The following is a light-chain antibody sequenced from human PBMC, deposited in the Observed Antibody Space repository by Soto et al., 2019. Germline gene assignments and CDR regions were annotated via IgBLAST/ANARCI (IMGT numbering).Light chain of an antibody. J-gene: IGKJ3*01. CDR3: QQTYSTLFS. Sequence: DLQMTQSPSSLSASVGDRVTITCRASQSITNYLNWYQHKPGRAPKLLIYGASSLHSGVPSRFSGSGSGTHFTLTISSLQPEDFATYYCQQTYSTLFSFGPGTKVDI. CDR1: QSITNY. V-gene: IGKV1-39*01. CDR2: GAS.